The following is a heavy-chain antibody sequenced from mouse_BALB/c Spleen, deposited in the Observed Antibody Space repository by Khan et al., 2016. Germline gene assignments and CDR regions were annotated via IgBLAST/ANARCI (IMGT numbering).Heavy chain of an antibody. CDR3: TRRGIYDYDDAVDY. J-gene: IGHJ4*01. V-gene: IGHV1-15*01. CDR2: IDPQTGGT. CDR1: SYTFTDYE. D-gene: IGHD2-4*01. Sequence: QVQLQQSGAELVRPGASVTLSCKASSYTFTDYEIYWVKQTPVHGLEWIGGIDPQTGGTAYNQKFKGKATLTADKSSSAAYMALRSLTSEDSAIYYGTRRGIYDYDDAVDYWGQGTSVTVSS.